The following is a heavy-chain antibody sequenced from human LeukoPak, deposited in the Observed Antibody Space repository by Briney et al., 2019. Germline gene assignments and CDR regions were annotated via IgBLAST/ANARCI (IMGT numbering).Heavy chain of an antibody. CDR2: ISSSGSYI. CDR1: GFTFSSYS. D-gene: IGHD3-22*01. CDR3: ARGPHYYDSSGYNS. V-gene: IGHV3-21*01. J-gene: IGHJ4*02. Sequence: GGSLRLSCAASGFTFSSYSMNWVRQAPGKGLEWVSSISSSGSYIYYADSVKGRFTISKDNDKNSLYLQMDSLRAEDTAVCDCARGPHYYDSSGYNSWGQGTLVTVSS.